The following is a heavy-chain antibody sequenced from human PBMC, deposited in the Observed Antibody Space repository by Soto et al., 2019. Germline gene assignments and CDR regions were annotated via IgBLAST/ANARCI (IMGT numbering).Heavy chain of an antibody. J-gene: IGHJ5*02. Sequence: PGESLKISCKGPGHIFSNYWFGWVRQTPGKGLEWMGIIFFRDSETKFSPSFQGQVTISVDKSLHTVYLQWNTLKASDSGVYYCERGYFDSGQGYDLWGQGTQVTVSS. D-gene: IGHD3-9*01. V-gene: IGHV5-51*01. CDR3: ERGYFDSGQGYDL. CDR2: IFFRDSET. CDR1: GHIFSNYW.